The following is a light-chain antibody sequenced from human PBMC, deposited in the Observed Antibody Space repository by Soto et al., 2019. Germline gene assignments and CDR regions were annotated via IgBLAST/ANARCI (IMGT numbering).Light chain of an antibody. CDR3: QTWGTGDWV. J-gene: IGLJ3*02. CDR1: SGHSTYA. CDR2: LNSDGSH. Sequence: QPVLTQSPSASASLGASVKLTCTLSSGHSTYAIAWHQQQPEKGPRYLMNLNSDGSHSKGDGIPDRFSGSSSGAERYLTISSLQSEDEADYYCQTWGTGDWVFGGGTKVTVL. V-gene: IGLV4-69*01.